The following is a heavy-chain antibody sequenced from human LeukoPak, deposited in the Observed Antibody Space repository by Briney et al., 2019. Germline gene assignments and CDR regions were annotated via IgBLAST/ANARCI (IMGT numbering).Heavy chain of an antibody. Sequence: ASVKVSCKASGYNFTSYGISWVRQAPGQGLEWMGWISAYNGNTNYAQKLQGRVTMTTDTSTSTAYMELRSLRSDDTAVYYCARGKSFADIVVVGNWWYYMDVWGKGTPVTVSS. CDR1: GYNFTSYG. CDR3: ARGKSFADIVVVGNWWYYMDV. D-gene: IGHD2-2*01. CDR2: ISAYNGNT. V-gene: IGHV1-18*01. J-gene: IGHJ6*03.